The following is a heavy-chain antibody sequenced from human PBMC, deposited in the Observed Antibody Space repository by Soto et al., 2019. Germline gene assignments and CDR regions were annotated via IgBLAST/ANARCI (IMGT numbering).Heavy chain of an antibody. CDR1: GFTFTNYW. CDR2: ITTDGSET. Sequence: EVPLVESGGGLVQPGGSLRLSCAASGFTFTNYWMHWVRQAPGKGLVWVSRITTDGSETHYADSVKGRFTISRDNAKNTVYLQMNSLRAEDTAVYYCASLTTLAEFLDLWGRGIPVTVSS. V-gene: IGHV3-74*01. J-gene: IGHJ2*01. D-gene: IGHD4-4*01. CDR3: ASLTTLAEFLDL.